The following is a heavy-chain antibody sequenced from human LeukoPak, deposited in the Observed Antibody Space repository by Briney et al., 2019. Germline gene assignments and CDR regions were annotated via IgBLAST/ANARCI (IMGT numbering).Heavy chain of an antibody. Sequence: ASVKVSCKASGYTFTSYGISWVRQAPGQGLEWMGWISAYNGNTNYAQKLQGRVTMTTDTSTSTAYMELRSLRSDDTAVYYCAGDNWNDFIPSADAFDIWGQGTMVTVSS. CDR3: AGDNWNDFIPSADAFDI. D-gene: IGHD1-1*01. V-gene: IGHV1-18*01. J-gene: IGHJ3*02. CDR2: ISAYNGNT. CDR1: GYTFTSYG.